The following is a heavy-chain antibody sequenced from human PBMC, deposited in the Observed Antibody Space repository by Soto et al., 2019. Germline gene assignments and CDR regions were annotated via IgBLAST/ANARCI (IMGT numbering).Heavy chain of an antibody. CDR2: ISHDGSNK. D-gene: IGHD4-17*01. CDR1: GFTFSSYA. Sequence: GGSLRLSCAASGFTFSSYAMHWARQAPGKGLEWVAVISHDGSNKYYADSVKGRFTISRDNSKNTLYLEMNSLRAEDTAVYYCARAAATVTTIYYFDYWGQGTLVTVSS. CDR3: ARAAATVTTIYYFDY. V-gene: IGHV3-30-3*01. J-gene: IGHJ4*02.